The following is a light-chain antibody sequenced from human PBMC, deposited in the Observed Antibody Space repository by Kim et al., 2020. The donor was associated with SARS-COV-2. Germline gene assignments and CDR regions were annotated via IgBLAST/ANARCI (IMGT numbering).Light chain of an antibody. CDR1: SVDVGGYNY. CDR2: DVS. V-gene: IGLV2-11*01. Sequence: SCPGTSVDVGGYNYVSENQQHAGKAPNLVVLDVSKGPSGVPDRFSGSKSGNTASLTSSGLQAEDEADYYCCSYAGSYTLVVFGGGTQLTVL. CDR3: CSYAGSYTLVV. J-gene: IGLJ2*01.